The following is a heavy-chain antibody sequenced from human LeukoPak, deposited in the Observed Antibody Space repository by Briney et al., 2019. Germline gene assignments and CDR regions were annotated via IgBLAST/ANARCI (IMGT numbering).Heavy chain of an antibody. D-gene: IGHD6-13*01. CDR1: GGSIGSYY. J-gene: IGHJ4*02. CDR3: ARENIAAAGIFDY. V-gene: IGHV4-4*07. CDR2: IYTSGST. Sequence: SETLSLTXTVSGGSIGSYYWSWIRQSAGKGLEWLGRIYTSGSTNYNPSLKSRVTMSVDTSKNQFSLKLSSVTAADTAVYYCARENIAAAGIFDYWGQGTLVTVSS.